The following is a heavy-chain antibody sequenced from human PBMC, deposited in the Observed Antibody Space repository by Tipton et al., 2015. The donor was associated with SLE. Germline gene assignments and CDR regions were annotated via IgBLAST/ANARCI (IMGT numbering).Heavy chain of an antibody. CDR1: GFTFGDHA. J-gene: IGHJ6*03. D-gene: IGHD3-10*01. CDR3: TRSYGSGTNGYYMDV. V-gene: IGHV3-49*04. Sequence: SLRLSCSASGFTFGDHAVSWVRQAPKKGLEWVGFIRRKASGGTTEIAASVQGRFTISRDDSKSIAYLQISSLKVEDTAVYYCTRSYGSGTNGYYMDVWGKGTTVTVS. CDR2: IRRKASGGTT.